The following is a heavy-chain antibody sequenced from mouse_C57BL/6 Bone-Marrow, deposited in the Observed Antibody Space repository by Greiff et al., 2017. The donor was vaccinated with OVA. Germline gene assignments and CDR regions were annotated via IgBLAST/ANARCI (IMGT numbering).Heavy chain of an antibody. D-gene: IGHD4-1*01. CDR2: ISSGGDYI. V-gene: IGHV5-9-1*02. CDR1: GFTFSSYA. J-gene: IGHJ4*01. Sequence: EVQRVESGEGLVKPGGSLKLSCAASGFTFSSYAMSWVRQTPEKRLEWVAYISSGGDYIYYADTVKGRFTISRDNARNALYLQMSSLKSEDTAMYYCTRGRLGRRAMDYWGQGTSVTVSS. CDR3: TRGRLGRRAMDY.